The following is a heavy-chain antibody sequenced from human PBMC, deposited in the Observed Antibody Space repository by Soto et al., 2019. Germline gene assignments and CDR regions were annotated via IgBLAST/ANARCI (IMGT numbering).Heavy chain of an antibody. CDR1: GFTFSSYG. V-gene: IGHV3-30*18. D-gene: IGHD2-21*02. CDR3: AKDRVRNCGGDCWTFDY. Sequence: QVQLVESGGGVVQPGRSLRLSCAASGFTFSSYGMHWVRQAPGKGLEWVAVISYDGSNKYYADSVKGRFTISRDNSKNTLYLQMNSLRAEDTAVYYCAKDRVRNCGGDCWTFDYWGQGTLVTVSS. CDR2: ISYDGSNK. J-gene: IGHJ4*02.